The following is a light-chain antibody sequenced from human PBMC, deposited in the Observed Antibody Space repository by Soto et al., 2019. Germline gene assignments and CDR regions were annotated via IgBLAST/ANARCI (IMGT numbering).Light chain of an antibody. CDR1: QSVSSN. CDR2: GAS. V-gene: IGKV3-15*01. CDR3: QQYNNWLGT. Sequence: EIVLIQFPAAPSISPGERATLSCRASQSVSSNLAWYQQKPGQAPRLLIYGASTRATGIPARFSGSGSGTEFTLTISSLQSEDFAVYYCQQYNNWLGTFGQGTKVDIK. J-gene: IGKJ1*01.